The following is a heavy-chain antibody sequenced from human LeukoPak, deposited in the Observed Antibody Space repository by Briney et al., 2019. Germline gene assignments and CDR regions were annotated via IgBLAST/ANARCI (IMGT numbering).Heavy chain of an antibody. J-gene: IGHJ4*02. CDR2: IWYDGSNK. CDR3: ARAYGSGSCTLLFFDY. CDR1: GFTFSSYG. V-gene: IGHV3-33*01. Sequence: PGGSLRLSCAASGFTFSSYGMHWVRQAPGKGLEWVAVIWYDGSNKYYADSVKGRFTISRDNSKNTLYLQMNSLRAEDTAVYYCARAYGSGSCTLLFFDYWGQGTLVTVSS. D-gene: IGHD3-10*01.